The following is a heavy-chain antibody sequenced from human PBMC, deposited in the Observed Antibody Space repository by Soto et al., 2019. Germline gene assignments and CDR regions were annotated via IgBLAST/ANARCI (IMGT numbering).Heavy chain of an antibody. J-gene: IGHJ1*01. CDR3: ARGYGSGSFVYFQH. V-gene: IGHV4-34*01. CDR1: GGSFSGYY. Sequence: SETLSLTCAVYGGSFSGYYWSWIRQPPGKGLEWIGEINHSGSTNYNPSLKSRVTISVDTSKNQFSLKLSSVTAADTAVYYCARGYGSGSFVYFQHWGQGTLVTVSS. D-gene: IGHD3-10*01. CDR2: INHSGST.